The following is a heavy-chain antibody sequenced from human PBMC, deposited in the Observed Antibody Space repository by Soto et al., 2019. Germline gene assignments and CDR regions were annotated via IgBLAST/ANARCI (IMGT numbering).Heavy chain of an antibody. D-gene: IGHD3-3*01. J-gene: IGHJ5*02. CDR1: GFTFSSYW. CDR3: ARDLDFRDWWSGHFGGVWFDP. V-gene: IGHV3-7*01. CDR2: IKQDGSEK. Sequence: EVQLVESGGGLVQPGGSLRLSCAASGFTFSSYWMSWVRQAPGKGLEWVANIKQDGSEKYYVDSVKGRFTISRDNAKISLYLQMNSLRAEDTAVYYCARDLDFRDWWSGHFGGVWFDPWGQGTLVTVSS.